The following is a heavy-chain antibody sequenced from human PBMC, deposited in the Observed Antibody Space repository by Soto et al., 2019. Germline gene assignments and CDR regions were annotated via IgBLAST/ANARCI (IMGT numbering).Heavy chain of an antibody. D-gene: IGHD2-8*01. CDR3: ARGGCTDGVCTYYFDH. V-gene: IGHV1-2*02. J-gene: IGHJ4*02. Sequence: QVQLVQSGAELKKPGASVKVSCKASGYTLTDYYIHWVRQAPGQGLEWMGWINPDSGATKSTQKFQGSVNMTRDTAISTAYMELARLRSDDTAVYYCARGGCTDGVCTYYFDHWGQGTLITVSS. CDR1: GYTLTDYY. CDR2: INPDSGAT.